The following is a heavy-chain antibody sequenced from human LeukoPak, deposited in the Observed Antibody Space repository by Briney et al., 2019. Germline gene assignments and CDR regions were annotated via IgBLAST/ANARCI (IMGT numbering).Heavy chain of an antibody. CDR1: GYTFTGYY. Sequence: ASVKVSCKASGYTFTGYYMHWVRQAPGQGLEWMGWINPNSGGTNYAQKFQGRVTMTRDTSISTAYMELRSLRSDDTAVYYCARALNYYDSSGYYSHEYFDYWGQGTLVTVSS. V-gene: IGHV1-2*02. CDR2: INPNSGGT. J-gene: IGHJ4*02. CDR3: ARALNYYDSSGYYSHEYFDY. D-gene: IGHD3-22*01.